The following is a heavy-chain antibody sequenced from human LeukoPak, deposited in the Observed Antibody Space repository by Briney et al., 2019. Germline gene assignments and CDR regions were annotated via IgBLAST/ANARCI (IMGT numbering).Heavy chain of an antibody. J-gene: IGHJ4*02. Sequence: ASVKVTFKASGYTFTSYGISWVRQAPGQGLEWMGWISAYNGNTNYAQKLQGRVTMTTDTSTSTAYMELRSLRSDDTAVYYCARVTGKTIFGVVTRGGYFDYWGQGTLVTVSS. CDR3: ARVTGKTIFGVVTRGGYFDY. CDR2: ISAYNGNT. CDR1: GYTFTSYG. V-gene: IGHV1-18*01. D-gene: IGHD3-3*01.